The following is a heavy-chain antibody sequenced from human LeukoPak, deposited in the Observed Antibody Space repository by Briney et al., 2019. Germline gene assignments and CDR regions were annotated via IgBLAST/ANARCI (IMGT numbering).Heavy chain of an antibody. CDR3: ARGLKSGYYYDSSGYYSGAFDY. D-gene: IGHD3-22*01. CDR1: VHTFTGYY. J-gene: IGHJ4*02. Sequence: ASVKVTCKASVHTFTGYYMHWLGQAPGQGLEWMGWSNPNSGGTNYAQKFQGRVTMTRDTSISTAYMELSRLRSDDTAVYYCARGLKSGYYYDSSGYYSGAFDYWGQGTLVTVSS. V-gene: IGHV1-2*02. CDR2: SNPNSGGT.